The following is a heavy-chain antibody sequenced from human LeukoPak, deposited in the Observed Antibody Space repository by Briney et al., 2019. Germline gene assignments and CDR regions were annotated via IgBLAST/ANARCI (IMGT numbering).Heavy chain of an antibody. J-gene: IGHJ5*02. V-gene: IGHV1-18*01. CDR3: ARDNSVGETAWWFDP. D-gene: IGHD1-26*01. Sequence: ASVKLSCKASGGTFSSYAISWVRQAPGQGLEWMGWISAYNGNTNYAQKLQGRVTMTTDTSTSTDYMELTSLTSDDTAVYYCARDNSVGETAWWFDPWGQGTLVTVSS. CDR1: GGTFSSYA. CDR2: ISAYNGNT.